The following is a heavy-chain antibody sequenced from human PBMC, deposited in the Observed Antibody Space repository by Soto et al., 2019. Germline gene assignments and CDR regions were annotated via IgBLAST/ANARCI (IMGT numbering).Heavy chain of an antibody. V-gene: IGHV5-51*01. CDR1: GYSFTSYW. J-gene: IGHJ4*02. CDR2: IYPGDSDT. CDR3: ARLARDPFPFWSGYYHYYFDY. D-gene: IGHD3-3*01. Sequence: GESLKISCKGSGYSFTSYWIGWVRQMPGKGLEWMGIIYPGDSDTRYSPSFQGQVTISADKSISTAYLQWSSLKASDTAMYYCARLARDPFPFWSGYYHYYFDYWGQGTLVTVSS.